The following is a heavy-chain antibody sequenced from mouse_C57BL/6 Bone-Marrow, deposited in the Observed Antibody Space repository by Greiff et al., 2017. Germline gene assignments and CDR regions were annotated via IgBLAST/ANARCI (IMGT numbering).Heavy chain of an antibody. CDR1: GYTFTNYW. CDR3: ARRGSYYYQGGFAY. D-gene: IGHD2-10*01. CDR2: IYPGGGYT. J-gene: IGHJ3*01. V-gene: IGHV1-63*01. Sequence: QVHVKQSGAELVRPGTSVKMSCKASGYTFTNYWIGWAKQRPGHGLEWIGDIYPGGGYTNYNEKFKSKATLTVDKSSSTASLHLRRLTPEDAAVYYCARRGSYYYQGGFAYWGQGTLVTVSA.